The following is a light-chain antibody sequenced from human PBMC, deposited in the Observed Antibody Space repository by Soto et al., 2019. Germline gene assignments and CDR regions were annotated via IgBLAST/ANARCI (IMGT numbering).Light chain of an antibody. CDR1: SGDIGGYNY. CDR3: SSYAGSNTYV. Sequence: QSALTQPRSVSGSPGQSVTISCTGASGDIGGYNYVSWYQHHPGKAPKLIIFDVNKRPSGVPDRFSGSKSGNTASLTISGLQPEDEADYYCSSYAGSNTYVFGTGTKLTVL. CDR2: DVN. V-gene: IGLV2-11*01. J-gene: IGLJ1*01.